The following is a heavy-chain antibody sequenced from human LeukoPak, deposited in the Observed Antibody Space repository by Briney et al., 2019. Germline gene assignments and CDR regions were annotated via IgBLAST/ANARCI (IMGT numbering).Heavy chain of an antibody. Sequence: ASVKVSCKASGYTFPRWNFGWLRRAPGQGLGWMGWISTYNGDTKYAQKLQGRVTMTTDTSTSTAYMELRSLTSDDTAVYYCARDLDWVFDLWGRGTLVTVSS. V-gene: IGHV1-18*01. J-gene: IGHJ2*01. CDR2: ISTYNGDT. D-gene: IGHD3-9*01. CDR3: ARDLDWVFDL. CDR1: GYTFPRWN.